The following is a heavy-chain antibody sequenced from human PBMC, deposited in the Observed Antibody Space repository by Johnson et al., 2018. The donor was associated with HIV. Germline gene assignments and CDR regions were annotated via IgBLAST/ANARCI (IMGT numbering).Heavy chain of an antibody. CDR3: ARGTPWDAFDI. CDR1: GFTFSDYY. CDR2: ISSSGSTI. V-gene: IGHV3-11*04. J-gene: IGHJ3*02. Sequence: QMLLVESGGGLVKPGGSLRLSCAASGFTFSDYYMSWVRQAPGRGLEWVSFISSSGSTIYYADSVQGRFTISRDNAKNSLYLQMNSLRAEDTAVYYCARGTPWDAFDIWGQGTMVTVSS.